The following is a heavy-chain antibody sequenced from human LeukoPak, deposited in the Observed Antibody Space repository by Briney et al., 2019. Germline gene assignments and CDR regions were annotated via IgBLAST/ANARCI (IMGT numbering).Heavy chain of an antibody. D-gene: IGHD6-19*01. V-gene: IGHV3-23*01. CDR2: ISGSGGST. CDR3: AKDGAIGWYGPNYFDY. CDR1: GFTFSSYA. Sequence: GGSLRLSCAASGFTFSSYAMSWVRQAPGKGLEWVSAISGSGGSTYYADSVKGRFTISRDNSKNTLYLQMNSLRAEDTAVYYCAKDGAIGWYGPNYFDYWGQGTLVTVSS. J-gene: IGHJ4*02.